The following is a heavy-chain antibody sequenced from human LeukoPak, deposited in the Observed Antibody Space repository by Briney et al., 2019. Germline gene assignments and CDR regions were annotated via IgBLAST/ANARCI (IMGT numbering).Heavy chain of an antibody. D-gene: IGHD3-10*01. Sequence: PGGSLRLSCAASGFTVTSNYISWVRQAPGKGLEWVSVIYSGGNTYYADSVKGRFTISRHSSKNTLFLQMNSLRPEDTAVYYCAKDPMVRGSTYDYWGQGTLVTVSS. CDR2: IYSGGNT. CDR3: AKDPMVRGSTYDY. V-gene: IGHV3-53*04. J-gene: IGHJ4*02. CDR1: GFTVTSNY.